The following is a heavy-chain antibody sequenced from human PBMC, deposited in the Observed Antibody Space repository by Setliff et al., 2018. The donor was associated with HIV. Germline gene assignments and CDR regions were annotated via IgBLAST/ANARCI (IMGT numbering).Heavy chain of an antibody. CDR2: INHSGST. CDR1: GGSVSGYY. V-gene: IGHV4-34*01. J-gene: IGHJ3*02. D-gene: IGHD3-22*01. Sequence: SETLSLTCAVYGGSVSGYYWSWIRQPPGKGLEWIGEINHSGSTNYNPSLKSRVTISVDTSKNQFSLQLSSVTAADTAVYYCARHSITLVVGVPERDDAFDIWGQGTMVTVSS. CDR3: ARHSITLVVGVPERDDAFDI.